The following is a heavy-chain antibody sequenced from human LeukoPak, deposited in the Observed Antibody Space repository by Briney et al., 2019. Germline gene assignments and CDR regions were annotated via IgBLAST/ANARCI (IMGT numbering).Heavy chain of an antibody. V-gene: IGHV6-1*01. J-gene: IGHJ5*02. Sequence: SQTLSLTCAISGDSVSSNSAAWNWIRQSPSRGLEWLGRTYYRSKWYNDYAVSVKSRITINPDTSKNRFSLQLNSVTPEDTAVYYCARDSYSSGWYLGGGNWFDPWGQGTLVTVSS. CDR2: TYYRSKWYN. CDR3: ARDSYSSGWYLGGGNWFDP. CDR1: GDSVSSNSAA. D-gene: IGHD6-13*01.